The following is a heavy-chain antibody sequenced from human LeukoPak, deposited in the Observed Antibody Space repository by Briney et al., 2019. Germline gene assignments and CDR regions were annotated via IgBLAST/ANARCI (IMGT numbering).Heavy chain of an antibody. Sequence: PGGSLRLSCAASGFTFSSYAMHWVRQAPGKGLEWVAVISYDGSNKYYADSVKGRFTISRDNSKNTLYLQMNSLRAEDTAVYYCARRAVAWGQGILVTVSS. CDR3: ARRAVA. J-gene: IGHJ4*02. D-gene: IGHD6-19*01. V-gene: IGHV3-30-3*01. CDR2: ISYDGSNK. CDR1: GFTFSSYA.